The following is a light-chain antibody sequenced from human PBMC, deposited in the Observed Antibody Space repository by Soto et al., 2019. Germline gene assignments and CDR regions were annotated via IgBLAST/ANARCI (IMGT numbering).Light chain of an antibody. J-gene: IGLJ1*01. CDR3: CSYTNSAYV. V-gene: IGLV2-11*01. CDR2: DVS. CDR1: SSDVGAYNY. Sequence: QSALPQPRSVSGSPGQSVTISCTGTSSDVGAYNYVSWYQQHPAKAPNLMIYDVSKRPSGVPDRFSGSNSGNTASLTISGLQAEDEGDYYCCSYTNSAYVFGTGTKLTVL.